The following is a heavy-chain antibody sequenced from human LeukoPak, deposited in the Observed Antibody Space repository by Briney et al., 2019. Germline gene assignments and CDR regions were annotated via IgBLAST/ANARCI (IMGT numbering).Heavy chain of an antibody. V-gene: IGHV4-4*07. Sequence: SETLSLTCTVSGGSINNYYWSWIRQPAGKGLEWIGRIYTRGSTNYNPSLKSRVTMSVDTSKNQFSLKLSSVTAADTAVCYCARERYCSADICAGGDAFDIWGQGTMVSVSS. J-gene: IGHJ3*02. CDR3: ARERYCSADICAGGDAFDI. D-gene: IGHD2-15*01. CDR2: IYTRGST. CDR1: GGSINNYY.